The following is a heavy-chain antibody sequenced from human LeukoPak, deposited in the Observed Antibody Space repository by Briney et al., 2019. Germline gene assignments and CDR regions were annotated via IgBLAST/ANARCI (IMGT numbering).Heavy chain of an antibody. CDR2: IYHSGST. V-gene: IGHV4-30-2*01. J-gene: IGHJ4*02. CDR3: ARVYCSSTSCYYFDY. D-gene: IGHD2-2*01. CDR1: GGSISSGGYS. Sequence: SQTLSLTCAVSGGSISSGGYSWSWIRQPPGKDLEWIGYIYHSGSTYYNPSLKSRVTISVDRSKNQFSLKLSSVTAADTAVYYCARVYCSSTSCYYFDYWGQGTLVTVSS.